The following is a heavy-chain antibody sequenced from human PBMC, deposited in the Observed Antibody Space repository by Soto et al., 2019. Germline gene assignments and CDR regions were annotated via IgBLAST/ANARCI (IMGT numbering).Heavy chain of an antibody. CDR1: GFTFSSYA. CDR3: ARAHVWFGEVLGGYYFDS. Sequence: QVQLEESGGGVVQPGRSLRLSCAASGFTFSSYAFHWVRQAPGKGLEWVAVISYHGSNKDYADSVKGRFTISRDNSKNTMYLQLNSLRAEDTAVYYCARAHVWFGEVLGGYYFDSWGQGTLVTVSS. V-gene: IGHV3-30-3*01. CDR2: ISYHGSNK. J-gene: IGHJ4*02. D-gene: IGHD3-10*01.